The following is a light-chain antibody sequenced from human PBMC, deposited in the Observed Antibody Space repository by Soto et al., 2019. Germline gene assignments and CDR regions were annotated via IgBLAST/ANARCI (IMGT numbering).Light chain of an antibody. J-gene: IGKJ5*01. CDR1: QGIGNA. V-gene: IGKV1-39*01. CDR3: QQSYSTPIT. Sequence: IQMTQSPSSLSASVGDRVTISCRASQGIGNALGWYQQKPGKAPKFLIYAASSLQSGVPSRFSGSGSGTDFTLTISSLQPEDFATYFCQQSYSTPITFGQGTRLEIK. CDR2: AAS.